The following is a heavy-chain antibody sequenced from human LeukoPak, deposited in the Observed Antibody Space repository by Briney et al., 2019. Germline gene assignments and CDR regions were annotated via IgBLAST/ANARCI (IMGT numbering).Heavy chain of an antibody. CDR3: ARDSSSWPYYFDY. Sequence: QPGGSLRLSCAASAFTFSSYWMHWVRQAPGKGLVWVSRINSDGSSTSYADSVKGRFTISRDNSKNTLYLQMNSLRAEDTAVYYCARDSSSWPYYFDYWGQGTLVTVSS. V-gene: IGHV3-74*01. J-gene: IGHJ4*02. CDR2: INSDGSST. CDR1: AFTFSSYW. D-gene: IGHD6-13*01.